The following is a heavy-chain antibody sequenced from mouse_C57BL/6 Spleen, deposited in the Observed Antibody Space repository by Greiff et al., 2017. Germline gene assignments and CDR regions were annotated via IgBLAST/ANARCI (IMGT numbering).Heavy chain of an antibody. CDR2: INPNNGGT. V-gene: IGHV1-22*01. J-gene: IGHJ3*01. Sequence: EVQLQQSGPELVKPGASVKMSCKASGYTFTDYNMHWVKQSHGKSLEWIGFINPNNGGTNYNQKFKGKDTLTVNKSSSTAYMELRRLTTEDTAVYYCAREGGSYEEFAGWGQGTLVTVSA. D-gene: IGHD1-1*02. CDR3: AREGGSYEEFAG. CDR1: GYTFTDYN.